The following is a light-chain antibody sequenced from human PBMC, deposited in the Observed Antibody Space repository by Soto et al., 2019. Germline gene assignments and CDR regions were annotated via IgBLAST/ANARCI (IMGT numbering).Light chain of an antibody. CDR2: EVF. CDR1: SNDVGAFDY. J-gene: IGLJ2*01. CDR3: SSYTTNNGHV. Sequence: QSLLTQPASVSASPGQSISISCTGTSNDVGAFDYVSWYQQHPGKAPKLIIFEVFNRPSGVSTRFSGSKSGSTASLTISGLQAEDEADYFCSSYTTNNGHVFGGGTKVTVL. V-gene: IGLV2-14*01.